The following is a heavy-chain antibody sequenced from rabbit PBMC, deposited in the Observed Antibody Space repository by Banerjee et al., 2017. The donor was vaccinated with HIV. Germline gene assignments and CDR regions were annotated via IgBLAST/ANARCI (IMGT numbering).Heavy chain of an antibody. D-gene: IGHD4-2*01. J-gene: IGHJ3*01. CDR3: ARDLADSTWDRGL. Sequence: QSLEESGGGLVKPGASLTLTCKASGFDFSNTVMHWVRQAPGKGLEWIGYIWTPSSGNTAYASWAKGRFTISKTSSTTVTLQMTSLTAADTATYFCARDLADSTWDRGLWGQGTLVTVS. V-gene: IGHV1S40*01. CDR1: GFDFSNTV. CDR2: IWTPSSGNT.